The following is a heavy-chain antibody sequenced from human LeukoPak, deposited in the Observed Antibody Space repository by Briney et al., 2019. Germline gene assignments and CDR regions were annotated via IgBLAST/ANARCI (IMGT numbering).Heavy chain of an antibody. D-gene: IGHD5-18*01. CDR3: GKTTVGYSSGQKPAWPVDY. J-gene: IGHJ4*02. Sequence: GGSLRLSCAASGFTFSSYAMTWVRQAPGKGLEWVAGIFGSGGSPHYADPVKGRFTISRDNSRNTVYLQINSLRAEDTAVYYCGKTTVGYSSGQKPAWPVDYWGQGTLVTVSS. V-gene: IGHV3-23*01. CDR1: GFTFSSYA. CDR2: IFGSGGSP.